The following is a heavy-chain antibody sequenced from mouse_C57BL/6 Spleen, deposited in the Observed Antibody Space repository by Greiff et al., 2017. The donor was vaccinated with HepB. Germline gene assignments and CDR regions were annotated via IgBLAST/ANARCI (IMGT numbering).Heavy chain of an antibody. Sequence: QVQLQQPGAELVKPGASVKLSCKASGYTFTSYWMHWVKQRPGQGLEWIGMIHPNSGSTNYNEKFKSKATLTVDKSSSTAYMQLSSLTSEEAAVYYCASSPLYYSNPYWYFDVWGTGTTVTVSS. CDR3: ASSPLYYSNPYWYFDV. J-gene: IGHJ1*03. CDR2: IHPNSGST. V-gene: IGHV1-64*01. D-gene: IGHD2-5*01. CDR1: GYTFTSYW.